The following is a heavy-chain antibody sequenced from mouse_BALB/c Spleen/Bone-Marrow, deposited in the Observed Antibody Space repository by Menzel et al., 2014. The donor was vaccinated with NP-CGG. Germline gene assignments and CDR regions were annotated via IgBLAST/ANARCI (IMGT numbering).Heavy chain of an antibody. CDR2: IYPGNGNA. D-gene: IGHD2-1*01. Sequence: VQLPQSGAELVRPGSSVKISCKASGYAFSTYWMNWVKQRPGQGLEWIGQIYPGNGNADYNGKFKDKATLTADKSSRTAYMHLSSLTSEDSAVYFCSRGGNYGTYWGQGTLVTVSA. V-gene: IGHV1-80*01. J-gene: IGHJ3*01. CDR3: SRGGNYGTY. CDR1: GYAFSTYW.